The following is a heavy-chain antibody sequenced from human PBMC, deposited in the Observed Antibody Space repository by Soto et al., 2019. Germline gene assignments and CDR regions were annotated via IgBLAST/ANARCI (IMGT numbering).Heavy chain of an antibody. CDR1: GGTFSSFA. J-gene: IGHJ6*04. Sequence: QVQLVQSGAEVKKPGSSVKVSCKASGGTFSSFAISWVRQAPGQGLEWMGGIIPIFGTADYAQKFQGRVTITADESTSAAYMELNSLGSEDTAVYYCANGRWRHEGYYYYYGMDVWGKGTTVTVSS. D-gene: IGHD1-26*01. CDR2: IIPIFGTA. CDR3: ANGRWRHEGYYYYYGMDV. V-gene: IGHV1-69*01.